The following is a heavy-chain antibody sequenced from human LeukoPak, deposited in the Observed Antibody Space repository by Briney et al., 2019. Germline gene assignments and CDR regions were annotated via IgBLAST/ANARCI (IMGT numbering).Heavy chain of an antibody. V-gene: IGHV3-30*02. CDR1: GFTFSSYA. CDR3: AKDRGIAARPRYYFDY. D-gene: IGHD6-6*01. Sequence: GGSLRLSCAASGFTFSSYAMHWVRQAPGKGLEWVAFIRYDGSNKYYADSVKGRFTISRDNSKNTLYLRMNSLRAEDTAVYYCAKDRGIAARPRYYFDYWGQGTLVTVSS. J-gene: IGHJ4*02. CDR2: IRYDGSNK.